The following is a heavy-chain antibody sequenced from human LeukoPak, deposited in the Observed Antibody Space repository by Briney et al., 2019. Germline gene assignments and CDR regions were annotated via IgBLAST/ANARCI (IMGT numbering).Heavy chain of an antibody. J-gene: IGHJ6*03. CDR3: ARLSPPPSAGSDFYYMDV. CDR2: INEDDSEK. CDR1: EFTFSTYW. D-gene: IGHD6-13*01. Sequence: GGSLRLSCAASEFTFSTYWMTWVRQAPGKGLEWVASINEDDSEKYYVDSMEGRFIISRDNAKNSLFLQMNSLRAEDTAVYYCARLSPPPSAGSDFYYMDVWGKGTAVTVSS. V-gene: IGHV3-7*01.